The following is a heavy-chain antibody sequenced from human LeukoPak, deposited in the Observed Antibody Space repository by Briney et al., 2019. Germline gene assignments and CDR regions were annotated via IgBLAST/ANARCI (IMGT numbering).Heavy chain of an antibody. J-gene: IGHJ4*02. D-gene: IGHD1-1*01. CDR3: ARDRGYSAFDY. CDR2: MNEDGSQK. CDR1: GFTFNDGW. Sequence: GGSLRLSCAVSGFTFNDGWMNWVRQAPGKGLEWVASMNEDGSQKYYVGSVRGRFTISRDNTKNIAFLQMNSLRVDDTAVYYCARDRGYSAFDYWGQGTLVTVSS. V-gene: IGHV3-7*01.